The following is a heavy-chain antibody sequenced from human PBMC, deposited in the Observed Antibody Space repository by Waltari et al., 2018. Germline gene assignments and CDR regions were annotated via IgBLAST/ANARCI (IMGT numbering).Heavy chain of an antibody. J-gene: IGHJ6*02. CDR3: ARDDFGVVITPQDYYYGMDV. Sequence: QVQLVQSGAEVKKPGSSVKVSCKASGGTFSSYAISWVRQAPGQGLGWMGGIIPIFGTANYAQKFQGRVTITADESTSTAYMELSSLRSEDTAVYYCARDDFGVVITPQDYYYGMDVWGQGTTVTVSS. D-gene: IGHD3-3*01. CDR1: GGTFSSYA. CDR2: IIPIFGTA. V-gene: IGHV1-69*01.